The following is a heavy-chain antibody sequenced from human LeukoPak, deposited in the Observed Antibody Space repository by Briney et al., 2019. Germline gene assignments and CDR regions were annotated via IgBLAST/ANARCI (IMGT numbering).Heavy chain of an antibody. CDR2: ISAYNGNT. V-gene: IGHV1-18*01. CDR1: GYTFTSYG. D-gene: IGHD3-3*01. Sequence: ASVKVSCKASGYTFTSYGISWVRQAPGQGLEWMGWISAYNGNTNYAQKLQGRVTMTTDTSTSTAYMELRSLRSDDTAVYYCARLFSITIFRVVDGGWGQGTLVTVSS. CDR3: ARLFSITIFRVVDGG. J-gene: IGHJ4*02.